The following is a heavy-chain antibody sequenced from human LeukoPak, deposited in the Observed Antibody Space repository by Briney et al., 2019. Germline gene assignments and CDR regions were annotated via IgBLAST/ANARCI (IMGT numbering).Heavy chain of an antibody. Sequence: ASVKVSCKASGYTITGYYLHWVRQAPGQGLEWMGIINPSGGSTSYAQKFQGRVTMTRDTSTSTVYMELSSLRSEDTAVYYCASNIAVAGTNWFDPWGQGTLVTVSS. CDR1: GYTITGYY. D-gene: IGHD6-19*01. CDR2: INPSGGST. CDR3: ASNIAVAGTNWFDP. J-gene: IGHJ5*02. V-gene: IGHV1-46*01.